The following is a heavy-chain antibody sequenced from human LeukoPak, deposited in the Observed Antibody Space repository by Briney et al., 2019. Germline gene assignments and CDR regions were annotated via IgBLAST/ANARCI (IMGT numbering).Heavy chain of an antibody. CDR3: ASVRFGGDY. J-gene: IGHJ4*02. CDR1: SESLSGYD. V-gene: IGHV3-11*01. D-gene: IGHD3-10*01. CDR2: ISSSGSTI. Sequence: LSLTCAVYSESLSGYDWSWIRQAPGKGLEWVSYISSSGSTIYYADSVKGRFTISRDNAKNSLYLQMNSLRAEDTAVYYCASVRFGGDYWGQGTLVTVSS.